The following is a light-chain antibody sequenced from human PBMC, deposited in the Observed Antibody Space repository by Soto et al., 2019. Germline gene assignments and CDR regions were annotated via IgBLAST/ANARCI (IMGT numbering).Light chain of an antibody. CDR3: QHYYYWPPWT. J-gene: IGKJ1*01. CDR1: QSVSSN. CDR2: GAS. Sequence: EIVWTQSPGTLSLSPGERATLSCRSSQSVSSNLAWYQQKPGQAPRLLIYGASSRATGIPDRFSGSGSETEFTLTISSLQSEDFAVYYCQHYYYWPPWTFGQGTKVDIK. V-gene: IGKV3D-15*01.